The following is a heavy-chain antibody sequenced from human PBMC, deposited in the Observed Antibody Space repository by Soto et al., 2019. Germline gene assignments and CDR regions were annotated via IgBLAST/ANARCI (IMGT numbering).Heavy chain of an antibody. CDR2: IIPIFVTA. D-gene: IGHD2-15*01. V-gene: IGHV1-69*01. Sequence: ASVKFSCKASGGTFSSYAISWVRQAPGQGLEWMGGIIPIFVTANSAQKFQGRVTITADESTSTAYMELSSLRSEDTAVYYCASLPRRWGADCSGGSCYSGYYYYGMDVWGQGTTVTVSS. CDR3: ASLPRRWGADCSGGSCYSGYYYYGMDV. CDR1: GGTFSSYA. J-gene: IGHJ6*02.